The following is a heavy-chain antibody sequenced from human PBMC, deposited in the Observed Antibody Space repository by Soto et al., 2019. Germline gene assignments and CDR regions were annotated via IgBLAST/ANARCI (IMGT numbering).Heavy chain of an antibody. CDR1: GGSISSGGYY. CDR2: IYYGGST. J-gene: IGHJ4*02. Sequence: SETLSLTCTVSGGSISSGGYYWSWIRQHPGKGLEWIGYIYYGGSTSYNPSLKSRVTISVDTSKNQFSLKLSSVTAADTAVYYCARDSNAAAAGTDYWGQGTLVTVSS. D-gene: IGHD6-13*01. V-gene: IGHV4-31*03. CDR3: ARDSNAAAAGTDY.